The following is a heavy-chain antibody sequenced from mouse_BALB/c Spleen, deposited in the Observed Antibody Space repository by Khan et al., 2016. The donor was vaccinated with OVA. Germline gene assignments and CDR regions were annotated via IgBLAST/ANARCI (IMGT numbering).Heavy chain of an antibody. J-gene: IGHJ4*01. V-gene: IGHV1-37*01. CDR2: INPYNGDT. Sequence: EVRLLESGPELVKPGASVKISCKASGYSFTGYFMNWVKQSHGKSLEWIGRINPYNGDTFYNQKFKGKATLTVDKSSSTAHMELLSLTSEDSAVYYCTDGYYRDAMDYWGQGTSVTVSS. CDR3: TDGYYRDAMDY. D-gene: IGHD2-3*01. CDR1: GYSFTGYF.